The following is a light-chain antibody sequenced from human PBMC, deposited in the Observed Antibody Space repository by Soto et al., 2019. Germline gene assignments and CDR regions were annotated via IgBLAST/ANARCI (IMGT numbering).Light chain of an antibody. CDR1: RSNIASNT. CDR3: AAWDDSLSGPI. V-gene: IGLV1-44*01. Sequence: QSVLTQPPSVSGTPGQRLTISCSGGRSNIASNTVNWYQQLPGTAPKLLLYGNDQRPSGVPGRFSGSKSGTSASLAISGLQSDDEAEYICAAWDDSLSGPIFGGGTKVTVL. CDR2: GND. J-gene: IGLJ2*01.